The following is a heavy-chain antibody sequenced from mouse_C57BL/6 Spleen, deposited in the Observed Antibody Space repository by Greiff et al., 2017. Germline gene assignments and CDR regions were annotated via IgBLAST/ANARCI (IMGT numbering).Heavy chain of an antibody. CDR2: ISYDGSN. CDR1: GYSITSGYY. V-gene: IGHV3-6*01. Sequence: EVKLQESGPGLVKPSQSLSLTCSVTGYSITSGYYWNWIRQFPGNKLEWMGYISYDGSNNYNPSLKNRISITRDTSKNQFFLKLNSVTTEDTATYYCARDQGGFYYDYDGPAMDYWGQGTSVTVSS. J-gene: IGHJ4*01. D-gene: IGHD2-4*01. CDR3: ARDQGGFYYDYDGPAMDY.